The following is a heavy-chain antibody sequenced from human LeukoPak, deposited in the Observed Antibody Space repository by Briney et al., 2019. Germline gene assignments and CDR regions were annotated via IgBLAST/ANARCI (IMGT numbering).Heavy chain of an antibody. D-gene: IGHD7-27*01. CDR2: ISYDGSNK. CDR1: GFTFSSYG. Sequence: GGSLRLSCAASGFTFSSYGMHWVRQAPGKGLEWVAVISYDGSNKYYADSVKGRFTISRDNSKNTLYLQMNSLRAEDTAVYYCAKEKNWGSSYYFDYWGQGTLVTVSS. J-gene: IGHJ4*02. CDR3: AKEKNWGSSYYFDY. V-gene: IGHV3-30*18.